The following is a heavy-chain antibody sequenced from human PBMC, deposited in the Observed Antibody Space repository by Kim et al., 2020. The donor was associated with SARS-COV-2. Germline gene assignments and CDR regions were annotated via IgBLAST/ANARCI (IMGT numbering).Heavy chain of an antibody. Sequence: SGSDNYTPSLKSRVTISVDTSKNQFSLKLTSVTAADTAVYYCARGVPGYWGQGTLVTVSS. J-gene: IGHJ4*02. CDR3: ARGVPGY. V-gene: IGHV4-34*01. CDR2: SGSD.